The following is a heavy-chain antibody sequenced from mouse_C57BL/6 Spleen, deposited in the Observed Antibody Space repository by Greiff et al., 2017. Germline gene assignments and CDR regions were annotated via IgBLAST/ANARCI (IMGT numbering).Heavy chain of an antibody. V-gene: IGHV1-69*01. Sequence: VQLQQPGAELVMPGASVKLSCKASGYTFTSYWMHWVKQRPGQGLEWIGEIDPSDSYTNYNQKFKGKSTLTVDKSSSTAYMQLSSLTSEDSAVYYCARGRNDGVPMDYWGQGTSVTVSS. CDR1: GYTFTSYW. CDR2: IDPSDSYT. CDR3: ARGRNDGVPMDY. D-gene: IGHD2-12*01. J-gene: IGHJ4*01.